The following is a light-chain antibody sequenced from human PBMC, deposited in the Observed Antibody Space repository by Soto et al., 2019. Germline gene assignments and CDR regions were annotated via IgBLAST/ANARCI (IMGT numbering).Light chain of an antibody. CDR3: QSYDSSLSGNVV. Sequence: QSVLTQPPSVSGAPGQRVTISCTGSSSNIGAGYDVHWYQQLPGTAPKLLIYGNSNRPSGVPDRFSCSKSGTSASLAITGLQAEDEADYYCQSYDSSLSGNVVFGGGTKVTVL. J-gene: IGLJ2*01. CDR1: SSNIGAGYD. CDR2: GNS. V-gene: IGLV1-40*01.